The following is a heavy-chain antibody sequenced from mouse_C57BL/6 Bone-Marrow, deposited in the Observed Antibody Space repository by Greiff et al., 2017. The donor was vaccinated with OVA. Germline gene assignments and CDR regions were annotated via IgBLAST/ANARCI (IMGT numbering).Heavy chain of an antibody. D-gene: IGHD1-1*01. V-gene: IGHV1-69*01. CDR2: IDPSDSYT. Sequence: QVQRQQPVAELVMPGASVKLSCKASGYTFTSYWMHWVKQRPGQGLEWIGEIDPSDSYTNYNQKFKGKSTLTVDKSSSTAYMQLSSLTSEDSAVYYCAREEYYGSSPCVWGTGTTVTVSS. CDR1: GYTFTSYW. J-gene: IGHJ1*03. CDR3: AREEYYGSSPCV.